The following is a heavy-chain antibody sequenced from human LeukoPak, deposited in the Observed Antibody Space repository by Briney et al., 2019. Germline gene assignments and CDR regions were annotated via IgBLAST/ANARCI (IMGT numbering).Heavy chain of an antibody. CDR2: ISSSSSYI. CDR1: GFTFSSYS. CDR3: AREHYYGSGSYHLGDAFDI. D-gene: IGHD3-10*01. V-gene: IGHV3-21*01. J-gene: IGHJ3*02. Sequence: GGSLRLSCAASGFTFSSYSMNWVRQAPGKGLEWVSSISSSSSYIYYADSVKGRFTISRDNAKNSLYLQMNSLRAEDTAVYYCAREHYYGSGSYHLGDAFDIWGQGTMVTVSS.